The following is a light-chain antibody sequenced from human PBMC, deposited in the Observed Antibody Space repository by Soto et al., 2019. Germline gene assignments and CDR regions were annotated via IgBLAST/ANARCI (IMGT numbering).Light chain of an antibody. CDR3: QQPYNWPRT. J-gene: IGKJ1*01. CDR2: GAS. Sequence: DIVLTQSPATLSLSPGERATLSYRASQSVSNYLVWYQQKPGQAPRLLIHGASNRATGIPARFSGSGSGRDFTLTISSLEPEDFAVYYCQQPYNWPRTFGQGTQVEIK. V-gene: IGKV3-11*02. CDR1: QSVSNY.